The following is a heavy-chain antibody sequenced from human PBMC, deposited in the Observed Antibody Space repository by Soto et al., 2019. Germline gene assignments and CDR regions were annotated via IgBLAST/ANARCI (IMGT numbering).Heavy chain of an antibody. J-gene: IGHJ4*02. Sequence: QVQLVESGGGLVKPGGSLRLSCAASGFTFSDYYVSWIRQAPGKGLEWVSYISSSSSYTNYADSVKGRFTISRDNAKNSLNLQMNSLRADDTAVYYCARDHHRYSGYDYVDYWGQGTLVTVSS. CDR2: ISSSSSYT. V-gene: IGHV3-11*05. CDR3: ARDHHRYSGYDYVDY. CDR1: GFTFSDYY. D-gene: IGHD5-12*01.